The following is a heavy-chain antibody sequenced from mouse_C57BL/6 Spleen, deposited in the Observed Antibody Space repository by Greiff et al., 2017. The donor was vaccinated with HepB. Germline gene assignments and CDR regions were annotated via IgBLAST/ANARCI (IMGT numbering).Heavy chain of an antibody. V-gene: IGHV1-80*01. CDR1: GYAFSSYW. Sequence: VQLQQSGAELVKPGASVKISCKASGYAFSSYWMNWVKQRPGKGLEWIGQIYPGDGDTNYNGKFKGKATLTADKSSSTAYMQLSSRTSEDSAVYCGARSRYYDSFDYWGQGTTLTVSS. D-gene: IGHD2-4*01. J-gene: IGHJ2*01. CDR2: IYPGDGDT. CDR3: ARSRYYDSFDY.